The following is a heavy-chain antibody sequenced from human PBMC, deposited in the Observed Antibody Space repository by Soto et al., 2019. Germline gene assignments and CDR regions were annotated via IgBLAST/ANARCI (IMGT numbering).Heavy chain of an antibody. V-gene: IGHV3-23*01. J-gene: IGHJ4*02. D-gene: IGHD6-19*01. CDR2: MSGTGGST. Sequence: EVQLLESGGGLVQPGRSLRLSCAASGFTLSSYARNWVRQAPGKGLEWVSAMSGTGGSTYYADSVKGRFTISRDNSKNTLYLQMNSLRVEYTAVFYCAKSGFSSGWSPSYFDYWGQGTLVTVSS. CDR3: AKSGFSSGWSPSYFDY. CDR1: GFTLSSYA.